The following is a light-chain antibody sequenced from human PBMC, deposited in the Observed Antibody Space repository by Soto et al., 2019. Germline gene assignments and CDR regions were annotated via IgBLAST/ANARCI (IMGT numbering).Light chain of an antibody. CDR1: QSVSSP. V-gene: IGKV3-11*01. CDR3: PHRANWPIT. Sequence: VLTQSPATPPLSPRERATLSCRASQSVSSPFAWFQQKPGQAPRLLSDDAANRATGIPASFIGSRSGTDFTLAILRLEPEGIEVYFCPHRANWPITFG. J-gene: IGKJ3*01. CDR2: DAA.